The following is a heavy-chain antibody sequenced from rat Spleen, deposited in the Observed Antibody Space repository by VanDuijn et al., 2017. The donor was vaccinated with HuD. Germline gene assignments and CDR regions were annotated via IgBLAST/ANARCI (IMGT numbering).Heavy chain of an antibody. Sequence: EVQLVESGGGLVQPGKSLKLSCAASGFTFSSFPMAWVRQAPKKGLEWVATISSDGGRNFYRDSVKGRFTISRDNAQSTLYLQMDSLRSEDTATYYCTGSSYTLHYYVMDAWGQGASVTVSS. CDR3: TGSSYTLHYYVMDA. V-gene: IGHV5-46*01. CDR2: ISSDGGRN. CDR1: GFTFSSFP. J-gene: IGHJ4*01. D-gene: IGHD1-2*01.